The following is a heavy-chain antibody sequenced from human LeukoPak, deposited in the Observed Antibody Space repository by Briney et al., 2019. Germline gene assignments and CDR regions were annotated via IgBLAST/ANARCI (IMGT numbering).Heavy chain of an antibody. CDR1: GFTFSSYA. D-gene: IGHD2-21*02. CDR2: ISYDGSNK. V-gene: IGHV3-30-3*01. CDR3: ARDRDPGWNCGGDCAPRPYYYYGMDV. J-gene: IGHJ6*02. Sequence: GRSLRLSCAASGFTFSSYAMHWVRQAPGKGLEWVAVISYDGSNKYYADSVKGRFTISRDNSKNTLYLQMNSLRAEDTAVYYCARDRDPGWNCGGDCAPRPYYYYGMDVWGQGTTVTVSS.